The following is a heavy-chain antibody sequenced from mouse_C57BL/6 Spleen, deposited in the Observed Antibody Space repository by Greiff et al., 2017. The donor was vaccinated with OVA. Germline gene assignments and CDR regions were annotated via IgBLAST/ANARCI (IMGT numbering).Heavy chain of an antibody. CDR2: ISYDGSN. J-gene: IGHJ4*01. CDR1: GYSITSGYY. D-gene: IGHD2-1*01. V-gene: IGHV3-6*01. CDR3: ARVVIYYGNYGDAMDY. Sequence: EVQLVESGPGLVKPSQSLSLTCSVTGYSITSGYYWNWIRQFPGNKLEWMGYISYDGSNNYNPSLKNRISITRDTSKNQFFLKLNSVTTEDTATYYCARVVIYYGNYGDAMDYWGQGTSVTVSS.